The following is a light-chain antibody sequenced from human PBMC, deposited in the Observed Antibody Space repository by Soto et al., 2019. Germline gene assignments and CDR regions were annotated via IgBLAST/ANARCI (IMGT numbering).Light chain of an antibody. CDR1: SSDVGGYNY. CDR2: DVS. Sequence: QSVLPQPASVSVSPGQSITISCTGTSSDVGGYNYVSWYQQHPGKAPKLMIYDVSNRPSGVSNRFSGSKFGNTASLTISGLQAEDEADYYCSSYTSSSTRVFGTGTKVTVL. CDR3: SSYTSSSTRV. J-gene: IGLJ1*01. V-gene: IGLV2-14*01.